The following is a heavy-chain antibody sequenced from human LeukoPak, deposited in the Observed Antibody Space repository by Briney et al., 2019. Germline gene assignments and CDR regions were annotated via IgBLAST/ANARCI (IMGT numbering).Heavy chain of an antibody. V-gene: IGHV4-30-4*01. J-gene: IGHJ4*02. D-gene: IGHD3-10*01. Sequence: PSETLSLTCTVSGGSISSGDYYWSWIRQPPGKGLEWIGYIYYSGSTYYNPSLKNRVTISVDTSKNQFSLKLSSVTAADTAVYYCASALYYGSGRHFDYWGQGTLVTVSS. CDR2: IYYSGST. CDR3: ASALYYGSGRHFDY. CDR1: GGSISSGDYY.